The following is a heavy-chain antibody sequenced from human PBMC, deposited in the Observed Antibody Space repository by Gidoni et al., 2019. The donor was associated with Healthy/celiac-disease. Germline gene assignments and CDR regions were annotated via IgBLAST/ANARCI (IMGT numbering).Heavy chain of an antibody. Sequence: QVQLVESGGGVVQPGRSLRLSCAASGFTFSSYGMHWVRQAPGKGLEWVAVIWYEGSNKYYAESVKGRFTISKDNSKNTLYLQMNSLRAEDTAVYYCARAFQGVIIGKPHNWFDPWGQGTLVTVSS. CDR2: IWYEGSNK. V-gene: IGHV3-33*01. CDR3: ARAFQGVIIGKPHNWFDP. CDR1: GFTFSSYG. D-gene: IGHD3-10*01. J-gene: IGHJ5*02.